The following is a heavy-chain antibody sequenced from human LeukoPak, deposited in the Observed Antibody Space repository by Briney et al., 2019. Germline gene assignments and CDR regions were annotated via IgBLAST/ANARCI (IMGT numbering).Heavy chain of an antibody. D-gene: IGHD3-3*01. CDR2: IYSGGST. V-gene: IGHV3-53*01. CDR3: AKEFSPKSITIFGVVTSQGLGHAFDI. CDR1: GFTDSSNY. Sequence: PGGSLRLSCAASGFTDSSNYMSWVRQAPGKGLEWVSVIYSGGSTYYADSVKGRFTISRDNSKNTLYLQMNSLRAEDTAVYYCAKEFSPKSITIFGVVTSQGLGHAFDIWGQGTMVTVSS. J-gene: IGHJ3*02.